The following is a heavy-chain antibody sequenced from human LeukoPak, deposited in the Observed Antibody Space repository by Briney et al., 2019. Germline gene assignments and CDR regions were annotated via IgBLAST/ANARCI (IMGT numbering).Heavy chain of an antibody. D-gene: IGHD1-14*01. V-gene: IGHV4-30-2*01. CDR2: IYHSGST. CDR3: ARGLIGNRAANRGYFDY. Sequence: SQTLSLTCAVSGGSISSGGYSWSWIRQPPGKGLEWIGYIYHSGSTYHNPSLKSRVTISVDRSKNQFSLKLSSVTAADTAVYYCARGLIGNRAANRGYFDYWGQGTLVTVSS. J-gene: IGHJ4*02. CDR1: GGSISSGGYS.